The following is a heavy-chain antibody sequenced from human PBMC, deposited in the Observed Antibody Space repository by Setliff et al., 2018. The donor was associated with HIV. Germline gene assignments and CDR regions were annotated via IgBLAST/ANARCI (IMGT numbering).Heavy chain of an antibody. V-gene: IGHV3-7*03. CDR2: IKQDGSEK. CDR1: GFTFSSYW. D-gene: IGHD3-16*01. CDR3: ARYPWGFDY. Sequence: GESLKISCAASGFTFSSYWMSWVRQAPGKGLEWVASIKQDGSEKFYVDSVKGRFTISRDNAENSLYLQMNSLRAEDTAVYYCARYPWGFDYWGQGTLVTVSS. J-gene: IGHJ4*02.